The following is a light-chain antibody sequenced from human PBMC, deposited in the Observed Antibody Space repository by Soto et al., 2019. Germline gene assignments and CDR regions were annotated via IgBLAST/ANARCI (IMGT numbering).Light chain of an antibody. CDR1: SGYSNYK. V-gene: IGLV9-49*01. Sequence: QSVLTQPPSASASLGASVTLTCTLSSGYSNYKVDWYQQRPGKGPRFVMRVGTGGIVGSKGDGIPDRFSVLGSGLNRYLTINNSREEDESDYHCGADHGSRRNFVFGGGTKLTVL. J-gene: IGLJ2*01. CDR3: GADHGSRRNFV. CDR2: VGTGGIVG.